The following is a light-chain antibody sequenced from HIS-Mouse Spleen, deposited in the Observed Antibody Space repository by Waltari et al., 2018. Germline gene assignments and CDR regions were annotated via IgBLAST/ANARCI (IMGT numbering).Light chain of an antibody. CDR1: SSDVGRYNY. V-gene: IGLV2-11*01. CDR3: CSYAGSYTFPYV. J-gene: IGLJ1*01. CDR2: DVS. Sequence: QSALTQPPSASGSPGQSVTISCTGTSSDVGRYNYVSWYQQHPGKAPKLMIYDVSKRPSGVPDRFSGSKSGNTASLTISGLQAEDEADYYCCSYAGSYTFPYVFGTGTKVTVL.